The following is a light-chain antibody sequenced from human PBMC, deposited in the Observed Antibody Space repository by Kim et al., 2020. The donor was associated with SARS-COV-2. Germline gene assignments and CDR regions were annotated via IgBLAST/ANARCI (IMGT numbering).Light chain of an antibody. Sequence: SYELTQPPSVSVAPGRTARITCGGNIIANINVHWYQQKPGQAPVLVMFYDSDRPSGIPERFSGSNSGSTATLTISRVEAGDEADYYCQVWENNREYVFGSGTKVTVL. CDR3: QVWENNREYV. CDR2: YDS. V-gene: IGLV3-21*01. CDR1: IIANIN. J-gene: IGLJ6*01.